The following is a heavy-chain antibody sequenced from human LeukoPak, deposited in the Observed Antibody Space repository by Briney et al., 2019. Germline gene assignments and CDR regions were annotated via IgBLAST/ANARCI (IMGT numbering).Heavy chain of an antibody. Sequence: SVKVSCKASGGTFSSYAISWVRQAPGQGLEWMGGIIPIFGTASYAQKFQGRVTITADESTSTAYMELSSLRSEDTAVYYCARGTYYYDSSGYYSSDYWGQGTLVTVSS. J-gene: IGHJ4*02. CDR1: GGTFSSYA. D-gene: IGHD3-22*01. CDR2: IIPIFGTA. CDR3: ARGTYYYDSSGYYSSDY. V-gene: IGHV1-69*13.